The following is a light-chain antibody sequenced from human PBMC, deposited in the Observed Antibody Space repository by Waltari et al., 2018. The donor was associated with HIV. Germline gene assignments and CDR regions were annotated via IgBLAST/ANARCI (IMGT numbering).Light chain of an antibody. Sequence: PGQRVTISCSGSNSNIGSNIINWYQQLPGTAPKLLIYSNSQRPSGVPDRFSGSKSGTSASLAISGLQSEDEADYYCASWDDSLNGYVLGTGTKVTVL. CDR1: NSNIGSNI. J-gene: IGLJ1*01. CDR3: ASWDDSLNGYV. V-gene: IGLV1-44*01. CDR2: SNS.